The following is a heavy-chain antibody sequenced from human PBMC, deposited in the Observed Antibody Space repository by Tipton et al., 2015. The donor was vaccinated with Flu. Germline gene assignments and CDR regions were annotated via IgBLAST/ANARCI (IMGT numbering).Heavy chain of an antibody. CDR3: ARAMVRGIIQSPRSYSFDI. D-gene: IGHD3-10*01. J-gene: IGHJ3*02. CDR2: IFPIFDTT. Sequence: QLVQSGAEVKKPGSSVKVSCKASGGTFSSYAISWVRQAPGQGLEWMGGIFPIFDTTNYAQKFQGRVTITADESTNTAYMVLSSLRSEDTAVYYCARAMVRGIIQSPRSYSFDIWGQGTMVTVSS. CDR1: GGTFSSYA. V-gene: IGHV1-69*01.